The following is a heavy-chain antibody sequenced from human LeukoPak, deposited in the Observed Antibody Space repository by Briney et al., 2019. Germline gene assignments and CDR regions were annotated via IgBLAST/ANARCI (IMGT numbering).Heavy chain of an antibody. J-gene: IGHJ4*02. CDR1: GFTVSSNF. D-gene: IGHD4-23*01. CDR3: ARGADRWNYFDY. Sequence: PGGSLRLSCAASGFTVSSNFLSWVRQAPGKGLEWFSVIYSGGKTYYADSVKGRFTISRDNSKNTLYLQMNSLRAEDTAVYYCARGADRWNYFDYWGQGTLVTVSS. CDR2: IYSGGKT. V-gene: IGHV3-53*01.